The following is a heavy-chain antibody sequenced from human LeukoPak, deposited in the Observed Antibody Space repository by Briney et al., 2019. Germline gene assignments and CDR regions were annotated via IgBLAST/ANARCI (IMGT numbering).Heavy chain of an antibody. J-gene: IGHJ4*02. CDR3: VSFYETD. D-gene: IGHD2/OR15-2a*01. V-gene: IGHV3-74*01. CDR1: GNYW. CDR2: INSDGSWT. Sequence: GGSLRLSCAASGNYWMHWVRQAPGKGLLWVSHINSDGSWTSYANSVKGRFTISKDNAKNTVYLQMNNLRAEDTAVYYCVSFYETDWGRGTLVTVSS.